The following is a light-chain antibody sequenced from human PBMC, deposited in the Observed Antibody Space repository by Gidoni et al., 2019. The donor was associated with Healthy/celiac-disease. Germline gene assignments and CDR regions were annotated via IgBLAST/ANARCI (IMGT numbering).Light chain of an antibody. CDR2: VAT. CDR1: QGISSS. CDR3: QQLNSYPIT. J-gene: IGKJ5*01. V-gene: IGKV1-9*01. Sequence: IQLTQSPSSLSASVGDTVIITCRASQGISSSLAWYQQKPGKAPKLLIYVATTLQSGVPSRFSGSGSGTDFTLTISSLQPEDFATYYCQQLNSYPITFGQXTRLDIK.